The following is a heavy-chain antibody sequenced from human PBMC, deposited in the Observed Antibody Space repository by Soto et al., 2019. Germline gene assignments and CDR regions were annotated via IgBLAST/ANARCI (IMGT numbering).Heavy chain of an antibody. CDR2: IYPGDSDT. J-gene: IGHJ6*03. Sequence: GESLKISCKGSGYSFTRYWIGCVRQMPGKGLEWMGIIYPGDSDTRYSPSFQGQVTISADKSISTAYLKLSSVTAADTAVYYCARVGFLETLGGYYYYYMDVWGKGTTVTVSS. V-gene: IGHV5-51*01. CDR1: GYSFTRYW. D-gene: IGHD3-3*01. CDR3: ARVGFLETLGGYYYYYMDV.